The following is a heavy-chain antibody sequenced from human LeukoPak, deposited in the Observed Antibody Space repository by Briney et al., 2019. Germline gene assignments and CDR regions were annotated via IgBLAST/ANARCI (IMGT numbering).Heavy chain of an antibody. CDR1: GYTFTGYY. J-gene: IGHJ4*02. V-gene: IGHV1-24*01. CDR2: FDPEDGET. D-gene: IGHD6-19*01. CDR3: ATGPRPGSGWYPVSYYFAS. Sequence: ASVKVSCKASGYTFTGYYMHWVRQAPGEGLEWMGGFDPEDGETIYAQKFQGRVIMTEDTSTDTGYMELNSLRHEDTAVYYCATGPRPGSGWYPVSYYFASWGQGTLVTVSS.